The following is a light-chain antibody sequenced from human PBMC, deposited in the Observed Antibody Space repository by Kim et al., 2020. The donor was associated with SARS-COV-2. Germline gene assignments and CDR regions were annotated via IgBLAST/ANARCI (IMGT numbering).Light chain of an antibody. V-gene: IGKV3-20*01. J-gene: IGKJ4*01. Sequence: EIVLTQSPATLSLSPGERAALSCRASQSVSSSYLAWYQQKPGQAPRLLIYGASSRATGIPDRFSGSGSGTDFTLTITRLEPDDFAVYYCQQDGTSPLTFGGGTKLEI. CDR1: QSVSSSY. CDR3: QQDGTSPLT. CDR2: GAS.